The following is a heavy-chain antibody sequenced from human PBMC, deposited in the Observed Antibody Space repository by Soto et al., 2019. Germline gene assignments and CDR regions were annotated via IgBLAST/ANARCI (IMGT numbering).Heavy chain of an antibody. J-gene: IGHJ4*02. CDR1: GGTFSSHS. V-gene: IGHV1-69*01. Sequence: QVQLVQSGAEVRKPGSSVKVSCKASGGTFSSHSFSWLRQAPGQGLEWMGGIVPHSGTSNYAQKFQDRLTLSANESTSTAYMELSTLTSEDTAVYYCARDGSGSPCYFDHWGQGTQVTVSS. CDR2: IVPHSGTS. CDR3: ARDGSGSPCYFDH. D-gene: IGHD1-26*01.